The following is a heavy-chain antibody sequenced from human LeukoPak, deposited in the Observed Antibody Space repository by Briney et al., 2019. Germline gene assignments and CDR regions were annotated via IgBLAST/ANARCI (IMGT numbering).Heavy chain of an antibody. CDR2: INHSGST. CDR3: PRSSGDYDFWSGYLGYYFDY. J-gene: IGHJ4*02. V-gene: IGHV4-34*01. D-gene: IGHD3-3*01. CDR1: GGSFSGYY. Sequence: SETQSLTCAVYGGSFSGYYWSWIRQPPGKGLEWIGEINHSGSTNYNPSLKSRVTISVDTSKNQFSLKLSSVTAADTAVYYCPRSSGDYDFWSGYLGYYFDYWGQGTLVTVSS.